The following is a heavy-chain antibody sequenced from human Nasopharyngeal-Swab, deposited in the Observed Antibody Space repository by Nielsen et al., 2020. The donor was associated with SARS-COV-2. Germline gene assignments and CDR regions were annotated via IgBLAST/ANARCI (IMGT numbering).Heavy chain of an antibody. CDR1: GGSISSYY. D-gene: IGHD3-9*01. J-gene: IGHJ6*02. CDR2: MYYSGST. CDR3: ARRYFDSLYGMDV. Sequence: SETLSLTCIVSGGSISSYYWSWIRQPPGKGLEWIGYMYYSGSTKYNPSLKSRVTISVDRSKNQFSLRLSSVTAADTAVYYCARRYFDSLYGMDVWGQGTTVTVSS. V-gene: IGHV4-59*01.